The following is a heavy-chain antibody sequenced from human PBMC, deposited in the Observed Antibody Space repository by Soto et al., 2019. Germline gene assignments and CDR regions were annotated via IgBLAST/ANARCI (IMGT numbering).Heavy chain of an antibody. D-gene: IGHD1-26*01. J-gene: IGHJ4*02. Sequence: WWCLRLSCASCVFAFISYAMSWARQTPGKGLERVSGIYSGGSTFYADSVKGRFTISRDNSKNTLYLQMNSLRAEDTAVYYFASRADGSNRWGLFDNWGQGPLVTVSS. CDR1: VFAFISYA. V-gene: IGHV3-23*05. CDR3: ASRADGSNRWGLFDN. CDR2: IYSGGST.